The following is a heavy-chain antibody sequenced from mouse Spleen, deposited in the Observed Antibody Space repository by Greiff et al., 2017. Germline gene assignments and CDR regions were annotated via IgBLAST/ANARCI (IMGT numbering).Heavy chain of an antibody. V-gene: IGHV1-15*01. Sequence: VQLQQSGAELVRPGASVTLTCKASGYTFTDYEMHWVKQTPVHGLEWIGAIDPENGGNAYNQKFKGKATLTADKSSSTAYMELRSLTTEDSAVYYSTRNYGNYGAMDYWGQGTSVTVSS. CDR1: GYTFTDYE. D-gene: IGHD2-1*01. J-gene: IGHJ4*01. CDR3: TRNYGNYGAMDY. CDR2: IDPENGGN.